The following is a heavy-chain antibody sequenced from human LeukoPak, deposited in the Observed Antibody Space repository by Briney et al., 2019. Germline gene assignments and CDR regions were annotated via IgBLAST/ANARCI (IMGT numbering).Heavy chain of an antibody. J-gene: IGHJ4*02. D-gene: IGHD1-26*01. CDR2: ISSSSSYI. Sequence: GGSLRLSCAASGFTFSSYSMNWVRQAPGKGLEWVSSISSSSSYIYYADSVKGRFTISRDNAKNSLYLQMNSLRAEDTAVYYCARDPSAWELPDYWGQGTLVTVSS. CDR1: GFTFSSYS. V-gene: IGHV3-21*01. CDR3: ARDPSAWELPDY.